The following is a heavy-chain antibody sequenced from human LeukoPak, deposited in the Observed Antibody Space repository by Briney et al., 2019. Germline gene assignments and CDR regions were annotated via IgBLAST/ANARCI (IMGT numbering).Heavy chain of an antibody. Sequence: SETLSLTCTVSGGSISSSSYYWGWIRQPPGKGLEWIGSINYSGSTYYNPSLKSRVTMSVDTSKNQFSLKLSSVTAADTAVYYCARYYDILTGYSIASSGFDYWGQGTLVTVSS. D-gene: IGHD3-9*01. CDR1: GGSISSSSYY. J-gene: IGHJ4*02. CDR2: INYSGST. CDR3: ARYYDILTGYSIASSGFDY. V-gene: IGHV4-39*01.